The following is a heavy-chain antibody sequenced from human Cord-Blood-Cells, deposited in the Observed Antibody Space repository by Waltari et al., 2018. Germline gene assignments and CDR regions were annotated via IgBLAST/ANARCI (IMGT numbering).Heavy chain of an antibody. CDR1: GLTFSRYW. D-gene: IGHD3-10*01. Sequence: EVQLVESGGGLVQPGGSLRLSCAASGLTFSRYWMSWVRQATGMGLEEVANIKQNGIGKDYVDSVKDRFTISGYNAKNSLYLQMNSLRAEDTAVYYCARGPSRVRGYWGQGTLVTVSS. V-gene: IGHV3-7*01. J-gene: IGHJ4*02. CDR3: ARGPSRVRGY. CDR2: IKQNGIGK.